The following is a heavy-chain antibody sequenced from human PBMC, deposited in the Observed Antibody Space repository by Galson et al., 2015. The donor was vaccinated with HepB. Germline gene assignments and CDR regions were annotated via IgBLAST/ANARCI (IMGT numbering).Heavy chain of an antibody. D-gene: IGHD3-10*01. V-gene: IGHV3-30*18. CDR2: ISYDGSNK. Sequence: SLRLSCAASGFTFSSYGMHWVRQAPGKGLEWVAVISYDGSNKYYADSVKGRFTISRDNSKNTLYLQMNSLRAEDTAVYYCAKDLGFGELDFDYWGQGTLVTVSS. CDR1: GFTFSSYG. J-gene: IGHJ4*02. CDR3: AKDLGFGELDFDY.